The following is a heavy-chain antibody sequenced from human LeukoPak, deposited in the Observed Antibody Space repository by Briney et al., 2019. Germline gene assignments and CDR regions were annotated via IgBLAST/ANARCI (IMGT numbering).Heavy chain of an antibody. CDR2: ISTSSAVM. CDR1: GFTFRSYS. CDR3: ARDVGYCSGGSCYRWFAS. D-gene: IGHD2-15*01. Sequence: GGSLRLSCAASGFTFRSYSISWVRQAPGKGLEWVSYISTSSAVMYYADSVKGRFTISRDDARNSVSLQMNSLRADDTAVYYCARDVGYCSGGSCYRWFASWGQGTLVIVSS. V-gene: IGHV3-48*01. J-gene: IGHJ5*01.